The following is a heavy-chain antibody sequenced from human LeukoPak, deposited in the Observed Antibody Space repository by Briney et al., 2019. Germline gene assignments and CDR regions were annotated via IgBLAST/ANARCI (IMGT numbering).Heavy chain of an antibody. CDR1: GYTLTELS. V-gene: IGHV1-24*01. D-gene: IGHD2-21*02. CDR3: ATGGRVTAHDFDY. CDR2: FDPEDGET. Sequence: ASVKVSCKVSGYTLTELSMHWVRQAPGKGLEWMGGFDPEDGETIYAQKSQGRVTMTEDTSTDTAYMELSSLRSEDTAVYYCATGGRVTAHDFDYWGQGTLVTVSS. J-gene: IGHJ4*02.